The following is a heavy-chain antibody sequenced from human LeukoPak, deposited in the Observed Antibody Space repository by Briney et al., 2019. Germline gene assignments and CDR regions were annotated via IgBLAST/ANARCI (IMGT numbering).Heavy chain of an antibody. D-gene: IGHD6-13*01. Sequence: GGSLRLSCAASGFTFDDYAMHWVRQAPGKGLEWVSGISWNSGSIGYADSVKGRFTISRDNAKNSLYLQMNSLRAEDTALYSCAKEEAGYFDYWGQGTLVTVSS. V-gene: IGHV3-9*01. J-gene: IGHJ4*02. CDR2: ISWNSGSI. CDR1: GFTFDDYA. CDR3: AKEEAGYFDY.